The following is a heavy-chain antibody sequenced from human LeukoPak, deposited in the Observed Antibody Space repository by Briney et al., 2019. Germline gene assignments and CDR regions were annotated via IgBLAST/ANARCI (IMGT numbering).Heavy chain of an antibody. CDR3: ARVPPHRAALVDY. CDR2: IFHTGST. Sequence: PSETLSLTCTVSGDSISSGNYWGWIRQPPGKGLEWIGSIFHTGSTYFNLSLKSRVTISVDTSKNQFSLRLSSVTAADTAVYYCARVPPHRAALVDYWGQGTLVTVSS. D-gene: IGHD6-6*01. CDR1: GDSISSGNY. J-gene: IGHJ4*02. V-gene: IGHV4-38-2*02.